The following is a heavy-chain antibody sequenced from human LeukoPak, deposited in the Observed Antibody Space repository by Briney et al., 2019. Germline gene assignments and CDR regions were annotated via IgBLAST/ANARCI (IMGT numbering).Heavy chain of an antibody. J-gene: IGHJ4*02. CDR3: ARDRREGSSSWANRAIDY. D-gene: IGHD6-13*01. CDR1: GGSISSNSYY. V-gene: IGHV4-39*07. Sequence: PSETLSLTCTVSGGSISSNSYYWGWIRQPPGKGLEWIGTIYYSGRTYYSPSLKSRVTISVDTSKNQFSLMLSSVTAADTAVYYCARDRREGSSSWANRAIDYWGQGTLVTVSS. CDR2: IYYSGRT.